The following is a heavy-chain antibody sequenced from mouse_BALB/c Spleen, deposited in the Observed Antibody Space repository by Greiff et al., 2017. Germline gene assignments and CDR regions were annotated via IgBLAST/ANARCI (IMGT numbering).Heavy chain of an antibody. J-gene: IGHJ1*01. CDR3: ARRYDYDWYFDV. V-gene: IGHV1-7*01. Sequence: VQLQQSGAELAKPGASVKMSCKASGYTFTSYWMHWVKQRPGQGLEWIGYINPSTGYTEYNQKFKDKATLTADKSSSTAYMQLSSLTSEDSAVYYCARRYDYDWYFDVWGAGTTVTVSS. D-gene: IGHD2-4*01. CDR2: INPSTGYT. CDR1: GYTFTSYW.